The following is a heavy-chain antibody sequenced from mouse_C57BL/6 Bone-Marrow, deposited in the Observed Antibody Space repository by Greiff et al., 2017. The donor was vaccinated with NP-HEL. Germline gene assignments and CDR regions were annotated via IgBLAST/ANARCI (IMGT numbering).Heavy chain of an antibody. CDR2: FYPGSGSI. J-gene: IGHJ1*03. Sequence: VQLQQSGAELVKPGASVKLSCKASGYTFTEYTIHWVKQRSGQGLEWIGWFYPGSGSIMYNEKFKDKATLTADKSSSTVYMERSRLTSDDSAVYCCARNGSTMVSHWYFDVWGTENTVTVSS. CDR1: GYTFTEYT. V-gene: IGHV1-62-2*01. CDR3: ARNGSTMVSHWYFDV. D-gene: IGHD2-1*01.